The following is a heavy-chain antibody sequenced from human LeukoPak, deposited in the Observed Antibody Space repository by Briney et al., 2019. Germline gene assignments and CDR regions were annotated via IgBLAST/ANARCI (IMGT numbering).Heavy chain of an antibody. Sequence: PAETLSLTCTVSGGSISSSTYYWGWLRQPPGKGLEWIGTIYYSGTTNYNPALKSRVTISVDTSKNQLSLKLSSVTAADTAVYYCASRYCRGSNCDSGLIGINAFDIWGQGTMVTVSS. CDR3: ASRYCRGSNCDSGLIGINAFDI. CDR2: IYYSGTT. J-gene: IGHJ3*02. D-gene: IGHD2-15*01. CDR1: GGSISSSTYY. V-gene: IGHV4-39*01.